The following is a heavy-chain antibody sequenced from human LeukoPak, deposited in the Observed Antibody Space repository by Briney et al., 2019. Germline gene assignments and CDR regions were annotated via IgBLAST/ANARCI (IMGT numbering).Heavy chain of an antibody. Sequence: SETLSLTCTVSGGSISSGSYYWSWIRQPAGKGLEWIGRIYTSGSTNYNPSLESRVTISVDTSKNQCSLKLSSVTAADTAVYYCARAEGYDFWSGYFRFGSFDYWGQGTLVTVSS. D-gene: IGHD3-3*01. CDR2: IYTSGST. CDR3: ARAEGYDFWSGYFRFGSFDY. J-gene: IGHJ4*02. V-gene: IGHV4-61*02. CDR1: GGSISSGSYY.